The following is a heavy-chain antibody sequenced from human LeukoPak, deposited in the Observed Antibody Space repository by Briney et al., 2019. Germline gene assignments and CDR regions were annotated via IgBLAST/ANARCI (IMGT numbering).Heavy chain of an antibody. D-gene: IGHD3-22*01. CDR2: ISSSGSTI. J-gene: IGHJ4*02. V-gene: IGHV3-11*01. CDR3: ASNPGYYDSSGYYRDY. CDR1: GFTFSDYY. Sequence: GGSLRFSGAASGFTFSDYYMSWIRQAPGKVVECVSYISSSGSTIYYADSVKGRFTISRDNAKNSLYLQRNRLRAEDTAVYYCASNPGYYDSSGYYRDYWGRAALVTVSS.